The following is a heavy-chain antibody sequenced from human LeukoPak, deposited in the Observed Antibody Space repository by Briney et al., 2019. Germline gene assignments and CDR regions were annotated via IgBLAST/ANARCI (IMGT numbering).Heavy chain of an antibody. CDR2: IYTSGST. V-gene: IGHV4-61*02. J-gene: IGHJ4*02. D-gene: IGHD2-8*01. CDR3: ARDSTYCTNGVCYVH. Sequence: PSETLSLTCTVSGGSISSGSYYWSWIRQPAGKGLEWIGRIYTSGSTNYNPSLKSRVTISVDKSKNQFSLKLSSVTAADTAVYYCARDSTYCTNGVCYVHWGQGTLVTVSS. CDR1: GGSISSGSYY.